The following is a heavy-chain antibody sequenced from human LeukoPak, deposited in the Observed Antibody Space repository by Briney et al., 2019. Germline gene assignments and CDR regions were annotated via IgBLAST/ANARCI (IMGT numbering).Heavy chain of an antibody. D-gene: IGHD6-19*01. V-gene: IGHV4-39*01. CDR1: GGSISSSSYY. Sequence: PSETLSLTCTVSGGSISSSSYYWGWIRQPPWKGLEWIGSIYYSGSTYYNPSLKSRVTISVDTSKNQFSLKLSSVTAADTAVYYCARHGSDKTFDYWGQGTLVTVSS. J-gene: IGHJ4*02. CDR3: ARHGSDKTFDY. CDR2: IYYSGST.